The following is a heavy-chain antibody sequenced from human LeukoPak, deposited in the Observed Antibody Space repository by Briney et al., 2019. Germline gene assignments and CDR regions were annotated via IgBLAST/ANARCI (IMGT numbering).Heavy chain of an antibody. CDR2: VWADGRTK. Sequence: GGSLRLSCAVSGLDFGSHGFHLVRQAPGKGLEWVAAVWADGRTKDVAGSVKGRFTASRNDFENTVFLQMNDLRVEDTAMYYCAKDPARSMDVWGKGTTVIVSS. J-gene: IGHJ6*03. CDR3: AKDPARSMDV. V-gene: IGHV3-33*06. CDR1: GLDFGSHG.